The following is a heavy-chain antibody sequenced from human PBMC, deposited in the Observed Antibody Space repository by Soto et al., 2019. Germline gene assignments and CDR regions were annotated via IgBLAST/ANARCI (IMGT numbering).Heavy chain of an antibody. CDR1: GGTFSSYA. CDR3: ARYGYSAHQIIYYYGMDV. D-gene: IGHD5-12*01. V-gene: IGHV1-69*13. J-gene: IGHJ6*02. CDR2: IIPIFGTA. Sequence: ASVKVSCKASGGTFSSYAISWVRQAPGQGLEWMGGIIPIFGTANYAQKFQGRVTITADESTSTAYMELSSLRSEDTAVYYCARYGYSAHQIIYYYGMDVWGQGTTVTVSS.